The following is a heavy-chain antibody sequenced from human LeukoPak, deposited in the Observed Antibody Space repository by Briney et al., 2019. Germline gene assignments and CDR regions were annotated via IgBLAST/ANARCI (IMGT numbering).Heavy chain of an antibody. CDR2: FRRKIYAETT. CDR1: GFTFGDYA. Sequence: GGSLLLSCPGSGFTFGDYAISWFRQAPGKGLEWVSFFRRKIYAETTEYAASVKGIFTISRDDSKSIAYLQMNSLKTEDTAVYYCQKYSSSSFDFWGQGTLVTVSS. J-gene: IGHJ4*02. V-gene: IGHV3-49*03. D-gene: IGHD6-6*01. CDR3: QKYSSSSFDF.